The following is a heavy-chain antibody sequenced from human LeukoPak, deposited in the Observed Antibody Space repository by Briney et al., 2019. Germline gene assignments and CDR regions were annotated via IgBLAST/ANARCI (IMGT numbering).Heavy chain of an antibody. Sequence: GGSLRLSCAASGFTVNSNYLSWARQAPGKGLEWVSTLYNTGNTYYANSVKGRFSISRDNSKNTLFLQMNSLRAEDTAVYYCARLTPAAGRLYFVDWGPGTLVTVPS. V-gene: IGHV3-53*01. D-gene: IGHD6-13*01. CDR2: LYNTGNT. J-gene: IGHJ4*02. CDR3: ARLTPAAGRLYFVD. CDR1: GFTVNSNY.